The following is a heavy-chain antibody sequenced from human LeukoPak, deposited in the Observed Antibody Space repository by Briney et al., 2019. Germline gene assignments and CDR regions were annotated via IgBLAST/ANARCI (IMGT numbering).Heavy chain of an antibody. CDR3: ASIGPVLGY. CDR1: GGTFSSYA. Sequence: ASVKVSCKASGGTFSSYAISWVRQAPGQGLEWMGRINPNSGGTNYAQKFQGRVTMTRDTSISTAYMELSRLRSDDTAVYYCASIGPVLGYWGQGTLVTVSS. D-gene: IGHD1-26*01. J-gene: IGHJ4*02. CDR2: INPNSGGT. V-gene: IGHV1-2*06.